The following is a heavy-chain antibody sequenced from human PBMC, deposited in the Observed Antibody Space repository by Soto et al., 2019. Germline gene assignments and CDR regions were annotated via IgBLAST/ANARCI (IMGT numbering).Heavy chain of an antibody. CDR3: AKVQHSSGWYREYDI. CDR2: ISYDGSNK. Sequence: GGSLRLSCAASGFTFSSYGMHWVRQAPGKGLEWVAVISYDGSNKYYADSVKGRFTISRDNSKNTLYLQMNSLRAEDTAVYYCAKVQHSSGWYREYDIWGQGTMVTVSS. D-gene: IGHD6-19*01. V-gene: IGHV3-30*18. J-gene: IGHJ3*02. CDR1: GFTFSSYG.